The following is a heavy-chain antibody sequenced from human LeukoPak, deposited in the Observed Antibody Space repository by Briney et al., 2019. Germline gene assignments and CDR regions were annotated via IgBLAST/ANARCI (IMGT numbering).Heavy chain of an antibody. CDR3: ARVPPSPNYCTNGLCYTGYYYMDV. V-gene: IGHV3-53*01. D-gene: IGHD2-8*01. Sequence: QAGGSLSLSCTVSGFTVSSNSMSWVRQAPGKGLEWVSFIYSDNTHYSDSVKGRFTISRDNSKNTLYLQMNSLRAEDTAVYYCARVPPSPNYCTNGLCYTGYYYMDVWGKGTTVTVSS. CDR2: IYSDNT. J-gene: IGHJ6*03. CDR1: GFTVSSNS.